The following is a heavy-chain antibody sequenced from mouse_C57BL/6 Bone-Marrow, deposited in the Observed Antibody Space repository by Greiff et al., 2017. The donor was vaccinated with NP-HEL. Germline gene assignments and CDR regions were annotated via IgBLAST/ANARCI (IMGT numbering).Heavy chain of an antibody. J-gene: IGHJ4*01. Sequence: EVQLQQSGPELVKPGASVKISCKASGYTFTDYYMNWVKQSHGKSLEWIGDINPNNGGTSYNQKFKGKATLTVDKSSSTAYMELRSLTSEDSAVYYCARRGYGNYVDYYAMDYWGQGTSVTVSS. CDR2: INPNNGGT. CDR3: ARRGYGNYVDYYAMDY. D-gene: IGHD2-10*02. CDR1: GYTFTDYY. V-gene: IGHV1-26*01.